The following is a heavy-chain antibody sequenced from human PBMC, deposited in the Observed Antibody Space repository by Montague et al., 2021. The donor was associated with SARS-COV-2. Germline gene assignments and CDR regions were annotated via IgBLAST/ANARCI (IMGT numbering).Heavy chain of an antibody. J-gene: IGHJ4*02. V-gene: IGHV4-34*01. CDR1: GGSFNDYY. CDR3: ARGHQGVAMIVVVMIGAEYYFDY. CDR2: INHGGST. Sequence: SETLSLTCAVYGGSFNDYYWSWIRQPPGKGLEWIGAINHGGSTNYSPSLKSRVTISADTSKNQFSLKLKSVTAADTANYYCARGHQGVAMIVVVMIGAEYYFDYWGQGSLVTVSS. D-gene: IGHD3-22*01.